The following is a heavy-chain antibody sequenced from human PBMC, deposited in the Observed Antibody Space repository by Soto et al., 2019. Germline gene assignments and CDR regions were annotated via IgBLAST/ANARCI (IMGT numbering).Heavy chain of an antibody. Sequence: QVQLQESGPGLVKPSQTLSLTCTVSGGSISSGGYYWSWIRQHPGKGLEWIGYIYYSGSTYYNPSLKSRLTISVDTSKNQFSLKLSSVTAADTAVYCCARLGPTTVPTSYFTGNYNGMDVWGQGTTVAVSS. J-gene: IGHJ6*02. V-gene: IGHV4-30-4*08. CDR1: GGSISSGGYY. D-gene: IGHD4-17*01. CDR2: IYYSGST. CDR3: ARLGPTTVPTSYFTGNYNGMDV.